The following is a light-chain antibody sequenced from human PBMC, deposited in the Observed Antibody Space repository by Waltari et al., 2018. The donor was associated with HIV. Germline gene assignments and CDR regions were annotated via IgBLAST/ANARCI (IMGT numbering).Light chain of an antibody. CDR3: QSFDSSLTTSGVI. Sequence: QSVLTQPPSVSGAPGQRVTISCTGSSSNIGAGYDVHWYQQLPGTAPKLLINANINRPSGLPDRFSGSKSGSSASLAIAGLQAEDEAHYYCQSFDSSLTTSGVIFGGGTKLTVL. V-gene: IGLV1-40*01. CDR2: ANI. J-gene: IGLJ2*01. CDR1: SSNIGAGYD.